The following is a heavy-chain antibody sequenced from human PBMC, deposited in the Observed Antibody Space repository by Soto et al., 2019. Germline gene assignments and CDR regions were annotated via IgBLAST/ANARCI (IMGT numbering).Heavy chain of an antibody. J-gene: IGHJ2*01. CDR1: GGSLSSDRYY. D-gene: IGHD2-15*01. CDR2: TYYSGTT. CDR3: ALFCSGGSCYRTAFWYFDL. V-gene: IGHV4-39*01. Sequence: QLLESGPGLLKPSETLSLTCTVSGGSLSSDRYYWGWIRQPPGKGLEWIGSTYYSGTTYYNPSLTSRVTISVDTTGNQFSLRLTSVTAADTAVYYCALFCSGGSCYRTAFWYFDLWGRGTLVTVSS.